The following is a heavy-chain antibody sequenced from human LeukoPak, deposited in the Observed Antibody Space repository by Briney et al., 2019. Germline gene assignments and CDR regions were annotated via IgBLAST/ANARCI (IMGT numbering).Heavy chain of an antibody. J-gene: IGHJ4*02. D-gene: IGHD4-17*01. Sequence: GGSLRLSCAASGFTFSDYYMSWIRQAPGKGLEWVSYISSSGSTMYYADSVKGRFTISRDTAKNSLYLQMNSLRAEDTAVYYCARDPPTVPYYFDCWGQGTLVTVSS. CDR1: GFTFSDYY. V-gene: IGHV3-11*04. CDR2: ISSSGSTM. CDR3: ARDPPTVPYYFDC.